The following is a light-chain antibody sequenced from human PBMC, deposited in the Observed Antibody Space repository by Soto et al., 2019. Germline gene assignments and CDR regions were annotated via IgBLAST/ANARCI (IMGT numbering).Light chain of an antibody. Sequence: QSVLTQPASVSGSPGQSITFSCTGTSSDVGGYNFVSWYQQHPGKAPKLMIFDVSYRPSGVSNRFSGSKSGNTASLTISGLQPEDEADYYCTSYTCSSTLYVFGTGTKVTVL. CDR2: DVS. V-gene: IGLV2-14*01. CDR3: TSYTCSSTLYV. J-gene: IGLJ1*01. CDR1: SSDVGGYNF.